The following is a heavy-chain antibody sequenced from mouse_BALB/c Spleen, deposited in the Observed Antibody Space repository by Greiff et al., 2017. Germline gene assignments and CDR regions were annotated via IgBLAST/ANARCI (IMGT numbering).Heavy chain of an antibody. V-gene: IGHV3-5*02. CDR1: GISITTGNYR. J-gene: IGHJ4*01. CDR3: ARWLHYAMDY. CDR2: IYYSGTI. D-gene: IGHD2-2*01. Sequence: EVKLEESGPGLVKPSQTVSLTCTVTGISITTGNYRWSWIRQFPGNKLEWIGYIYYSGTITYNPSLTSRTTITRDTSKNQFFLEMNSLTAEDTATYYCARWLHYAMDYWGQGTSVTVSS.